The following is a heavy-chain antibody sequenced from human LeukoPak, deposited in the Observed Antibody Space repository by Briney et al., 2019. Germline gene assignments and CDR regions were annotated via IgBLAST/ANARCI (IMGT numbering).Heavy chain of an antibody. CDR3: ARDTYGSGRFDY. CDR2: ISSGSSYI. CDR1: GFTFSSYT. D-gene: IGHD3-10*01. J-gene: IGHJ4*02. Sequence: GGSLRLSCAASGFTFSSYTMNWVRQAPGKGLEWVSIISSGSSYIHYADSVKGRFTISRDNSKNTLYLQMNSLRAEDTAVYYCARDTYGSGRFDYWGQGTLVTVSS. V-gene: IGHV3-21*01.